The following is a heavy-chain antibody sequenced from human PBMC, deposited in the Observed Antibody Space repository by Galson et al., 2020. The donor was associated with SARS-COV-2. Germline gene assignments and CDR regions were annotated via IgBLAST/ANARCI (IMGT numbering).Heavy chain of an antibody. CDR3: AHRHGLDDNSGYHYFFGY. V-gene: IGHV2-5*01. J-gene: IGHJ4*02. CDR2: IYWNDDK. CDR1: GFSLSTSGVG. Sequence: SGPTLVKPTQTLTLTCTCSGFSLSTSGVGVGWIRQPPGKALEWLTLIYWNDDKQYNPSLKSRLTITKDTSKNQVVLTMTNVDPVDTATYYWAHRHGLDDNSGYHYFFGYWGQGTLVTFSA. D-gene: IGHD3-22*01.